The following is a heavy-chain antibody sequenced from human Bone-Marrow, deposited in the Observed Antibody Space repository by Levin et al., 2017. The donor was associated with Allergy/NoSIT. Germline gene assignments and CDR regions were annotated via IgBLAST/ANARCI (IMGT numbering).Heavy chain of an antibody. Sequence: SCAASGFTFSSYGMHWVRQAPGKGLEWVAVIWYDGSKKYYADSVKGRFTISRDNSKNTLYLQMNSLRAEDTAVYYCARDRYCSSASCYFTNDYWGQGTLVTVSS. V-gene: IGHV3-33*01. CDR1: GFTFSSYG. CDR2: IWYDGSKK. J-gene: IGHJ4*02. D-gene: IGHD2-2*01. CDR3: ARDRYCSSASCYFTNDY.